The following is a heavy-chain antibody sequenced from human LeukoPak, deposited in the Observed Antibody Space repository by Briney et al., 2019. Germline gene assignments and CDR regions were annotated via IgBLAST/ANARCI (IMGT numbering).Heavy chain of an antibody. CDR2: IIPIFGTA. D-gene: IGHD6-13*01. Sequence: SVKVSCKASGGTFSSYAISWVRQAPGQGLEWMGGIIPIFGTANYAQKFQGRVTITTHEATSTAYMELSSLRSEDTAVYYCASQSQQQLVTFDIWGQGTMVTVSS. CDR1: GGTFSSYA. J-gene: IGHJ3*02. V-gene: IGHV1-69*05. CDR3: ASQSQQQLVTFDI.